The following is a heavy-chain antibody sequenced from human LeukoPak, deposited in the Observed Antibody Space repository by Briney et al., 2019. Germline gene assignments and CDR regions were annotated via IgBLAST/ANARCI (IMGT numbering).Heavy chain of an antibody. Sequence: LSLTCAVYGGSFSGYYWSWIRQAPGKGLEWISYISSSNSTIYYADSVKGRFTISRDNGKNSLYLQMNSLRAEDTAVYYCARGNSTGRGALDIWGQGTMVTVSS. V-gene: IGHV3-11*04. J-gene: IGHJ3*02. CDR3: ARGNSTGRGALDI. CDR2: ISSSNSTI. D-gene: IGHD2/OR15-2a*01. CDR1: GGSFSGYY.